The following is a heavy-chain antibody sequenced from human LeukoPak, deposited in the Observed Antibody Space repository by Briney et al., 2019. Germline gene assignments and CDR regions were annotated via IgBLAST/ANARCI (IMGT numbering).Heavy chain of an antibody. J-gene: IGHJ4*02. CDR3: ARDTWGFEN. CDR2: ISITSSTK. Sequence: GGSLRLSCAASGFTFSRDAMNWVRQAPGKGLERVSYISITSSTKYYADAVRGRFSISGDNARNSLYLQMDSLRAEDTAVYFCARDTWGFENWGQGTLVTVSS. V-gene: IGHV3-48*04. CDR1: GFTFSRDA. D-gene: IGHD3-16*01.